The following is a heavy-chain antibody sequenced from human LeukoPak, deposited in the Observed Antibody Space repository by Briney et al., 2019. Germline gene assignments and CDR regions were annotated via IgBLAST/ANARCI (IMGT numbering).Heavy chain of an antibody. V-gene: IGHV4-61*02. D-gene: IGHD3-10*01. CDR1: GGSISTTNYY. CDR2: IYTSGST. J-gene: IGHJ5*02. Sequence: SETLSLTCTVSGGSISTTNYYWNWIRQPAGKGLEWIGRIYTSGSTNYNPSLKSRVTMSVDTSKNQFSLKLSSVTAADTAVYYCARGTYGLGTWGQGTLVTVSS. CDR3: ARGTYGLGT.